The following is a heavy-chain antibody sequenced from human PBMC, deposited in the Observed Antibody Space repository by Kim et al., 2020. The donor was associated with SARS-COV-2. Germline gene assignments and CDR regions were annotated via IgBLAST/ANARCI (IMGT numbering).Heavy chain of an antibody. CDR2: IYYSGST. CDR3: ARGRGIAAAGRPKDAFDI. V-gene: IGHV4-39*07. D-gene: IGHD6-13*01. J-gene: IGHJ3*02. Sequence: SETLSLTCTVSGGSISSSSYYWGWIRQPPGKGLEWIGSIYYSGSTYYNPSLKSRVTISVDTSKNQFSLKLSSVTAADTAVYYCARGRGIAAAGRPKDAFDIWGQGTMVTVSS. CDR1: GGSISSSSYY.